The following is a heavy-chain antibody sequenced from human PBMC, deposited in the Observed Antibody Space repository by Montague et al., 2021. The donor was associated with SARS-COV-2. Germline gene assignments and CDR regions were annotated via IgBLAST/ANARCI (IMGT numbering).Heavy chain of an antibody. CDR1: GGSISSYY. V-gene: IGHV4-59*08. Sequence: SETLSLTCTVSGGSISSYYWGWIRQPPGKGLEWIGYIYYSGSTNYNPSLKSRVTISVDTSKNQFSLKLSSVTAADTAVYYCARLRRPIYCSGGSCYSYNWFDPWGQGTLVTVSS. CDR3: ARLRRPIYCSGGSCYSYNWFDP. CDR2: IYYSGST. D-gene: IGHD2-15*01. J-gene: IGHJ5*02.